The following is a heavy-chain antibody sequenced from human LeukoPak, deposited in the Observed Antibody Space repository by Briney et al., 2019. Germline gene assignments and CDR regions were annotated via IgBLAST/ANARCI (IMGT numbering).Heavy chain of an antibody. J-gene: IGHJ5*02. V-gene: IGHV1-2*02. CDR3: ARQMTSSFIWLDP. CDR1: GYTFTGHY. CDR2: INPNSGGT. Sequence: GASVKVSCKASGYTFTGHYIHWVRQAPGQGLEWMGWINPNSGGTSYAQKFQGRVTMTRDTSINTAYMELNRLKSDDAAVFYCARQMTSSFIWLDPWGQGTLVTVSS. D-gene: IGHD3-10*01.